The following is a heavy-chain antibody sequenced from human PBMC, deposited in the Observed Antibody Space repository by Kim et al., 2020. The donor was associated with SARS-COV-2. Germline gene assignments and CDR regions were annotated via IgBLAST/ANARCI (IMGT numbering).Heavy chain of an antibody. J-gene: IGHJ4*02. D-gene: IGHD1-26*01. CDR3: ARDNSGSYWGYFDY. V-gene: IGHV1-69*13. CDR2: IIPIFGTA. Sequence: ASVKVSCKASGGTFSSYAISWVRQAPGQGLEWMGGIIPIFGTANYAQKFQGRVTITADESTSTAYMELSSLRSEDTAVYYCARDNSGSYWGYFDYWGQGTLVTVSS. CDR1: GGTFSSYA.